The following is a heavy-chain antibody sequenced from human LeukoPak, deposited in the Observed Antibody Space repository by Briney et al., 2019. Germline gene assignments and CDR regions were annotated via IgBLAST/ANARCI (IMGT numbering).Heavy chain of an antibody. Sequence: GASVKVSCKASGYTCTGYYMHWVRQAPGQGLEWMGWINPNSGGTNYAQKFQGRVTITRDTSISTAYMELSRLRSDDTAVYYCARIAAAGRGYFQHWGQGTLVTVSS. CDR1: GYTCTGYY. CDR2: INPNSGGT. D-gene: IGHD6-13*01. V-gene: IGHV1-2*02. J-gene: IGHJ1*01. CDR3: ARIAAAGRGYFQH.